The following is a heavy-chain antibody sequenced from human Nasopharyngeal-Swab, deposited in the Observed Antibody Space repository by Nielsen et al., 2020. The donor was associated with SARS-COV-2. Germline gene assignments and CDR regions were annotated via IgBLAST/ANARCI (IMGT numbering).Heavy chain of an antibody. Sequence: WIRQPPGKGLEWVAVIWYDGSNNYYAASVKGRFTISRDNSKNTLYLQMNSLRAEDTAVYYCARDLSYYDSVGAFDIWGQGTMVTVSS. D-gene: IGHD3-22*01. CDR3: ARDLSYYDSVGAFDI. CDR2: IWYDGSNN. V-gene: IGHV3-33*01. J-gene: IGHJ3*02.